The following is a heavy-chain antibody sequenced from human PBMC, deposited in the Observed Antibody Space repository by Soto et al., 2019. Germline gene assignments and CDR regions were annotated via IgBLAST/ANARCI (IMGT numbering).Heavy chain of an antibody. V-gene: IGHV1-69*04. CDR1: GGTFSSYT. J-gene: IGHJ5*02. CDR3: ARDQGSSGWYGNDP. CDR2: IIPILGIA. D-gene: IGHD6-19*01. Sequence: SVKVSCKASGGTFSSYTISWVRQAPGQGLEWMGRIIPILGIANYAQKFQGRVTITADKSTSTAYMELSSLRSEDTAVYYCARDQGSSGWYGNDPWGQGTLVTVSS.